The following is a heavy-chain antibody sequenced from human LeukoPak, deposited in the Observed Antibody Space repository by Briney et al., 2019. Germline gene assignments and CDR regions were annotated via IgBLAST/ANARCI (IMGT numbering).Heavy chain of an antibody. Sequence: ASVKVSCKASGYTFTGYNMHWVRQAPGQGLEWMRWINANSGGTNYAQKFQGRVTMTRDTSISTAFMELSRLSSDDTAVYYCACASGNYYNGNYFDYWGQGTLVTVSS. CDR2: INANSGGT. V-gene: IGHV1-2*02. CDR3: ACASGNYYNGNYFDY. J-gene: IGHJ4*02. CDR1: GYTFTGYN. D-gene: IGHD3-10*01.